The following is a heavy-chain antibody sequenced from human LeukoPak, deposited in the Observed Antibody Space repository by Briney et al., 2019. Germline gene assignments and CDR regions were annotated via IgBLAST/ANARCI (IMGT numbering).Heavy chain of an antibody. Sequence: SETLSLTCTVSGGSISIYYWNWIRQPAGKGLEWIGRIYTNENTFFNPSPKSRVTMSVDTSKNQFSLQLTSVTAADAAVYCCARSSDSSGYYGGGIIDYWGQGTLVTVSS. CDR2: IYTNENT. J-gene: IGHJ4*02. CDR3: ARSSDSSGYYGGGIIDY. V-gene: IGHV4-4*07. D-gene: IGHD6-19*01. CDR1: GGSISIYY.